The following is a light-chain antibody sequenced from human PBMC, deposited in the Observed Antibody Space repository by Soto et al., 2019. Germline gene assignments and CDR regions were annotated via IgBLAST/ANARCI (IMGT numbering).Light chain of an antibody. CDR2: RDN. CDR3: ATWDDSLSGRV. Sequence: QLVLTQPPSASGTPGQRVTISCSGSSSNIGSKYVSWYQHLPGTAPKLLINRDNQRPSGVPDRFSGSRSGTSASLAISGLRSEDEADYFCATWDDSLSGRVFGGGTKLTVL. CDR1: SSNIGSKY. J-gene: IGLJ3*02. V-gene: IGLV1-47*01.